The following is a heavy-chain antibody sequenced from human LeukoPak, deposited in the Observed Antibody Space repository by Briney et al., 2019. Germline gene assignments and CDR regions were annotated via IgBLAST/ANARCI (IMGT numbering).Heavy chain of an antibody. CDR1: GFMFSSHN. D-gene: IGHD2-8*02. Sequence: GGSLRLSCVASGFMFSSHNMNWVRQAPGKGLEWVSSIFPSGGEIHYADSVRGRFTISRDNSKSTLSLQMNSLRAEDTAIYYCATYRQVLLPFESWGQGTLVTVSS. CDR3: ATYRQVLLPFES. V-gene: IGHV3-23*01. CDR2: IFPSGGEI. J-gene: IGHJ4*02.